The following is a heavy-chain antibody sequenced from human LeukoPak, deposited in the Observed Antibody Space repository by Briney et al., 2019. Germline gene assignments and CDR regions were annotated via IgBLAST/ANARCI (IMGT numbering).Heavy chain of an antibody. D-gene: IGHD3-3*02. CDR3: ARGPGIFGVVPDYFDY. Sequence: SETLSLTCSVSGGSIRDYYWSWIRQPPGKGLEWIGYIYYSGSTNYNPSLKSRVTISVDTSKNQFSLKLSSVTAADTAVYYCARGPGIFGVVPDYFDYWGQGTLVTVSS. CDR1: GGSIRDYY. V-gene: IGHV4-59*01. J-gene: IGHJ4*02. CDR2: IYYSGST.